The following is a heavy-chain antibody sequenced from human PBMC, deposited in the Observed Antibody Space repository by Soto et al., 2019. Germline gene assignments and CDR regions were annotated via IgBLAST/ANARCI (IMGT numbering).Heavy chain of an antibody. D-gene: IGHD4-17*01. J-gene: IGHJ3*02. CDR3: ARVFGYGDYEVAFDI. Sequence: ASVKVSCKASGYTFTSYGISWVRQAPGQGLEWMGWISAYNGIANYAQKFQGRVTITADKSTSTAYMELSSLRSEDTAVYYCARVFGYGDYEVAFDIWGQGTMVTVSS. CDR2: ISAYNGIA. CDR1: GYTFTSYG. V-gene: IGHV1-18*01.